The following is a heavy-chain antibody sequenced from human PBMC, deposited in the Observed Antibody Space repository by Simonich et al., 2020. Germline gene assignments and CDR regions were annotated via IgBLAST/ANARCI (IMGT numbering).Heavy chain of an antibody. CDR3: AKEESYSSTSCYDAFDI. D-gene: IGHD2-2*01. V-gene: IGHV3-23*01. Sequence: EVQLLESGGGLLQPGGSRRLSCAASGFTFSSYAMSLVRQATGKGLELVSAISGMGGSTYYADPVKGRFTISRDNSKNTLYLQMNSLRAEDTAVYYCAKEESYSSTSCYDAFDIWGQGTMVTVSS. J-gene: IGHJ3*02. CDR2: ISGMGGST. CDR1: GFTFSSYA.